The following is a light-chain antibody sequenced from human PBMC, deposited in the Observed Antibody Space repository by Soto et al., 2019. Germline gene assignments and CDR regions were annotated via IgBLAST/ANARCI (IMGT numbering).Light chain of an antibody. CDR1: QTVTNSY. V-gene: IGKV3-20*01. J-gene: IGKJ1*01. CDR2: DVS. CDR3: HHYGVSQT. Sequence: EIVLTQSPGTLALSPGARATLACRSSQTVTNSYLAWYQKQPGQAPRLLIYDVSSRATGIQDRFSGSGSGTDFTLAISRLESEDFAVYYCHHYGVSQTFGQGTKVEI.